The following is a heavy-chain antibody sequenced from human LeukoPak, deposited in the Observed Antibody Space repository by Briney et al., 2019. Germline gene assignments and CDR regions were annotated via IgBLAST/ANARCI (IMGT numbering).Heavy chain of an antibody. CDR1: GFAFSNQA. V-gene: IGHV3-23*01. CDR3: AKDARRTSGWYFFDY. CDR2: ISDSGDIT. D-gene: IGHD6-19*01. J-gene: IGHJ4*02. Sequence: GGSLRLSCAASGFAFSNQAMGWVRQGPGKGLEWVSVISDSGDITHYADSAKGRFTISRDNSKNTLFLQMNSLRVEDTAVYYCAKDARRTSGWYFFDYWGQGTLVIVSS.